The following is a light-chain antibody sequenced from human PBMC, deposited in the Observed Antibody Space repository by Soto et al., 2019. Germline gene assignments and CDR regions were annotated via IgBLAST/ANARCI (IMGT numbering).Light chain of an antibody. V-gene: IGKV3-15*01. J-gene: IGKJ2*01. CDR2: GAS. CDR1: QSVSSN. Sequence: EIVMTQSPATLSVSPGERATLSCRASQSVSSNLAWYQQKPGQAPRLLIYGASTRATGIPARFSGIGSGTEFTLTISSLQSEDFAVYYCQQCNNWPLYTFGQGTKLEIK. CDR3: QQCNNWPLYT.